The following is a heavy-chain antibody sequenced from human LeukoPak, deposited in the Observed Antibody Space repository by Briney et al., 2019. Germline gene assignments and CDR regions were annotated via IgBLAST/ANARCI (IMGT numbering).Heavy chain of an antibody. CDR3: ARDRGKGPAAFFYYYNMDV. J-gene: IGHJ6*03. Sequence: PGRSLRLSCAASGFTFSSYAMHWVRQAPGKALEWVGVISYDGSNKYYADSVKGRFTISRDNSKNTLYLQMNSLRAEDTAVYYCARDRGKGPAAFFYYYNMDVWGKGTTVTVSS. CDR2: ISYDGSNK. V-gene: IGHV3-30*01. D-gene: IGHD2-2*01. CDR1: GFTFSSYA.